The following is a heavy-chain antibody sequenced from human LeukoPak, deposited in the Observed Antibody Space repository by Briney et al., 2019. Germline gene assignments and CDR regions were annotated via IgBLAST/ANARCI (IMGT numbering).Heavy chain of an antibody. V-gene: IGHV1-2*02. CDR3: ARNGGGWSFDY. Sequence: GASVKVSCTASGYTFTSYYMHWVRQAPGQGLEWMGWINPNSGDRNYAQKFQGRVTMTRDTSISTAYMELSRLRSDDTAVYYCARNGGGWSFDYWGQGILVTVSS. J-gene: IGHJ4*02. D-gene: IGHD6-19*01. CDR2: INPNSGDR. CDR1: GYTFTSYY.